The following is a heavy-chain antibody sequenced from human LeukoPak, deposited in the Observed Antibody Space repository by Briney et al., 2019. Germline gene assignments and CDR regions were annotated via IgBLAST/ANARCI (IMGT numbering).Heavy chain of an antibody. CDR2: INHSGST. V-gene: IGHV4-34*01. CDR3: ASGLYSSSWYYFDY. D-gene: IGHD6-13*01. Sequence: SETLSLTCAVYGGSFSGYYWSWIRQPPGKGLEWIGEINHSGSTNYNPSLKSRVTMSVDTSKNQFSLKLSSVTAADTAVYYCASGLYSSSWYYFDYWGQGTLVTVSS. J-gene: IGHJ4*02. CDR1: GGSFSGYY.